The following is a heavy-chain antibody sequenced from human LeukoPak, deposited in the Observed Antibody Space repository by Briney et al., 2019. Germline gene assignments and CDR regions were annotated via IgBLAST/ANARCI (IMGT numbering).Heavy chain of an antibody. CDR3: ARGVEMATITYYYYYMDV. J-gene: IGHJ6*03. CDR1: GFTFSSYW. Sequence: GGSLRLSCAASGFTFSSYWMSWVRQAPGKGLEWVSYISSSGSTIYYADSVKGRFTISRDNAKNSLYLQMNSLRAEDTAVYYCARGVEMATITYYYYYMDVWGKGTTVTISS. V-gene: IGHV3-48*04. CDR2: ISSSGSTI. D-gene: IGHD5-24*01.